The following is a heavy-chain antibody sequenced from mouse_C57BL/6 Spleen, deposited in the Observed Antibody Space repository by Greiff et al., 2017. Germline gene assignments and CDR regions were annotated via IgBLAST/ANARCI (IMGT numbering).Heavy chain of an antibody. CDR3: ARRRDYYGSSYEGAMDY. V-gene: IGHV3-8*01. CDR2: ISYSGST. D-gene: IGHD1-1*01. J-gene: IGHJ4*01. CDR1: GYSITSDY. Sequence: ESGPGLAKPSQTLSLTCSVTGYSITSDYWNWIRKFPGNKLEYMGYISYSGSTYYNPSLKSRISITRDTSKNQYYLQLNSVTTEDTATYYCARRRDYYGSSYEGAMDYWGQGTSVTVSS.